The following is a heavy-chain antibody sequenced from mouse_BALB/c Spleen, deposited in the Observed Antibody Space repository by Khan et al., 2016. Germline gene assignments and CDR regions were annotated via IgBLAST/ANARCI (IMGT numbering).Heavy chain of an antibody. Sequence: QVQLQQSGAELARPGASVKLSCKASGYTFTSYWMQWVKQRPGQGLEWIGAIYPGDGDTRYTQKFKGKATLTADKSSSTAYMQLSSLASEDSAVYYCASRCGTTVSFDYWGQGTTLTVSS. J-gene: IGHJ2*01. CDR1: GYTFTSYW. CDR3: ASRCGTTVSFDY. CDR2: IYPGDGDT. D-gene: IGHD1-1*01. V-gene: IGHV1-87*01.